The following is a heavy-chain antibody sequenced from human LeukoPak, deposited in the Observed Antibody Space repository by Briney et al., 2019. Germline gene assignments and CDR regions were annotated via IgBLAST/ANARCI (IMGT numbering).Heavy chain of an antibody. CDR3: AHAPARGSSWYVWFDP. Sequence: SGPTLVNPTQTLTLTCSFSGFSLSTNRVAVGWIRQPPGKALEWLALIYWDDDKRYSPSLKSRLTITKDTSENQVVLTMTNMDPVDTATYYCAHAPARGSSWYVWFDPWGQGTLVAVSS. D-gene: IGHD6-13*01. CDR1: GFSLSTNRVA. V-gene: IGHV2-5*02. CDR2: IYWDDDK. J-gene: IGHJ5*02.